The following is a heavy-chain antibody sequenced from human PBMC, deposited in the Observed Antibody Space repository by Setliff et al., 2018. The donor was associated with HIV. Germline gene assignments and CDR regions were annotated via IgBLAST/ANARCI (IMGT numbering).Heavy chain of an antibody. CDR1: GFIFSSDN. V-gene: IGHV3-48*01. D-gene: IGHD6-19*01. CDR2: ISSSGRST. J-gene: IGHJ4*02. CDR3: ARDLPVAGTSDN. Sequence: GGSLRLSCTASGFIFSSDNMNWIRQGPGRAPEWIAYISSSGRSTYYGDSVKGQFTISRDNVKDLLFLEMKSLRGDDTGIYFCARDLPVAGTSDNWGQGTLVTVSS.